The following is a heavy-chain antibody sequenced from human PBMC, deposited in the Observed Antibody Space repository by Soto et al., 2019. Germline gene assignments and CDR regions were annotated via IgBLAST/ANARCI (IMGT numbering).Heavy chain of an antibody. CDR2: INPSGGSA. Sequence: QVQLVQSGAEVKKPGASVRVSCKASGYTFTGYHMHWVRQAPGQRLEWVGMINPSGGSAKYAQNFQGRVTMTTVTSTTTVYMELSSLRSEDTAVYYCARTLTWSYDYFDYWGQGTLVTVSS. CDR3: ARTLTWSYDYFDY. J-gene: IGHJ4*02. CDR1: GYTFTGYH. V-gene: IGHV1-46*01. D-gene: IGHD1-26*01.